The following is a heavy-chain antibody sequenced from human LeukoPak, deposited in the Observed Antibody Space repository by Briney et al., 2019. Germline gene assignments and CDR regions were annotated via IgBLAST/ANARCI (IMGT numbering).Heavy chain of an antibody. V-gene: IGHV4-59*01. D-gene: IGHD4-11*01. Sequence: SETLSLTCTVSGGSISSYYWSWIRQPPGKGLEWIGYIYYSGSTNYNPSIKSRVTISVDASKNQFSLRMSSVTAADTAVYYCAREGPTTVTTFNWFDPWGQGTLVTVSS. CDR2: IYYSGST. CDR3: AREGPTTVTTFNWFDP. CDR1: GGSISSYY. J-gene: IGHJ5*02.